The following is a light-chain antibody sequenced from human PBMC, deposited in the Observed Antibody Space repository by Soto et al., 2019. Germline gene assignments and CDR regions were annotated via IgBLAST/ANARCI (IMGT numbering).Light chain of an antibody. J-gene: IGKJ4*01. CDR1: QSIKNNF. CDR2: AAS. Sequence: IVLTQSPGALSLSPGEGATLSCRASQSIKNNFLAWYHQRPGQAPRLLIHAASIRASGISDRFSGTASGTDFTLTISSLETDEFGVYYCQQYGTSLTFGGGTRVE. V-gene: IGKV3-20*01. CDR3: QQYGTSLT.